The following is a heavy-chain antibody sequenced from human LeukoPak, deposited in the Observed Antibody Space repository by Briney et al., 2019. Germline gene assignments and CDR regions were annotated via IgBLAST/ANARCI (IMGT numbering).Heavy chain of an antibody. V-gene: IGHV4-4*07. CDR3: ARDVGYCSSTSCSNWFDP. CDR2: IYTSGST. Sequence: PSETLSLTCTVSGGSISSYYWSWIRQPAGKGLEWIGRIYTSGSTNYSPSLKSRVIMSVVTSKNQFSLKLSSVTAADTAVYYCARDVGYCSSTSCSNWFDPWGQGTLVTVSS. CDR1: GGSISSYY. J-gene: IGHJ5*02. D-gene: IGHD2-2*01.